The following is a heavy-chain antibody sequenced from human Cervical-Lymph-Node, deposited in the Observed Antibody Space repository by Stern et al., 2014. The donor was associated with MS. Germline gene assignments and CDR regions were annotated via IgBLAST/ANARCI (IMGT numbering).Heavy chain of an antibody. Sequence: EVQLVESGGGLVQPGGSLRLSCAASGFTVSYNYMSWVRQAPGKGPEWVSVLFSGGSTYYADSVKGRFTISRDSSKNTLYLQMNSLRVEDTAVYYCARSWEPPTLDYWGQGTLVTVSS. V-gene: IGHV3-66*02. CDR3: ARSWEPPTLDY. CDR1: GFTVSYNY. CDR2: LFSGGST. J-gene: IGHJ4*02. D-gene: IGHD1-26*01.